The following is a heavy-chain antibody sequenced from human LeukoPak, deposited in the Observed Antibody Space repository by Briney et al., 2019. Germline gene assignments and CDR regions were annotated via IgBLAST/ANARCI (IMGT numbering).Heavy chain of an antibody. CDR3: ARDPNGDYIGAFDM. D-gene: IGHD4-17*01. J-gene: IGHJ3*02. CDR2: SRGGGTSE. CDR1: GFTLSAYA. V-gene: IGHV3-23*01. Sequence: GGSLRLSCTASGFTLSAYAMMWVRQAPGKGPEWVSASRGGGTSEFYADSVKGRFRISRDNSKDTLFLQMNSLRAEDTAVYYCARDPNGDYIGAFDMWGPGTMVTVSS.